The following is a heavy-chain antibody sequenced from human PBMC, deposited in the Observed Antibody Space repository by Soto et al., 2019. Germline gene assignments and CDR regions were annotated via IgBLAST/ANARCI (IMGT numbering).Heavy chain of an antibody. CDR3: AKGGPDGFCSGGRCYFDY. CDR2: ISWNSNII. J-gene: IGHJ4*02. D-gene: IGHD2-15*01. Sequence: EVQLVESGGGLVQPGRSLRLSCAASGFTFDDYAMHWVRRVPGKGLEWVSSISWNSNIIGYADSVKGRFTISRDNAKNSLYLQMNSLRPEDTALYYCAKGGPDGFCSGGRCYFDYWAREPWSPSPQ. V-gene: IGHV3-9*01. CDR1: GFTFDDYA.